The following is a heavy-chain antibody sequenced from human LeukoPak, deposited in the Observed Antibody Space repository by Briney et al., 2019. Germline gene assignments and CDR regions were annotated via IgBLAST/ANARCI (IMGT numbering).Heavy chain of an antibody. CDR2: ISGSGGST. Sequence: GGSLRLSCAASGFTFSSYAMSWVRQAPGKGLEWVSAISGSGGSTYYADSVKGRFTISRDNSKNTLYLQMNSLRAEDTAVYYCAKEGVVVVAATASPEELFDYWGRGTLVTVSS. D-gene: IGHD2-15*01. CDR3: AKEGVVVVAATASPEELFDY. J-gene: IGHJ4*02. CDR1: GFTFSSYA. V-gene: IGHV3-23*01.